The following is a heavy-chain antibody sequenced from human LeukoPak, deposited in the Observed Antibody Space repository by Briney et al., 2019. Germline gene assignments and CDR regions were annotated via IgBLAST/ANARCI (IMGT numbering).Heavy chain of an antibody. V-gene: IGHV3-21*01. CDR3: AREGSIVPHQDRDY. Sequence: GGSLRLSCASSGFTFSSNSMNCVRQAPGKGLEWVSSINSRGSGEYYADSVKGRFTISRDNAKNSLYLQVNSLRVEDTAVYYCAREGSIVPHQDRDYWGPGSLVTVSS. CDR2: INSRGSGE. CDR1: GFTFSSNS. D-gene: IGHD2-8*01. J-gene: IGHJ4*02.